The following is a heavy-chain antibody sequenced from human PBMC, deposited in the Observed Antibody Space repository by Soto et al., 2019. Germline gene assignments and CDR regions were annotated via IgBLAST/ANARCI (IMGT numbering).Heavy chain of an antibody. V-gene: IGHV4-59*08. CDR1: AGSITSYY. Sequence: QVQLQESGPGLVKPSETLSLTCTVSAGSITSYYWSWIRQPPGKGLECIGHIYHSGSTNYNPSLKRRVTISVDTSKNQFSLNLTSVTAADTAVYYCARRPGGRSGSLNWFDPWGQGTLVTVSS. CDR3: ARRPGGRSGSLNWFDP. J-gene: IGHJ5*02. CDR2: IYHSGST. D-gene: IGHD1-26*01.